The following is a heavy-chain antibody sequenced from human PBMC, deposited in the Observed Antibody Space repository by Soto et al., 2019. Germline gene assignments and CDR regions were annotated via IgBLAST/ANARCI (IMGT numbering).Heavy chain of an antibody. CDR1: GFTFSSYW. J-gene: IGHJ6*02. Sequence: GGSLRLSCAASGFTFSSYWMSWARQAPGKGLEWVANIKQDGSEKYYVDSVKGRFTISRDNAKNSLYLQMNSLRAEDTAVYYCAREYCSSTSCYYYYGMDVWGQGTTVTVSS. CDR2: IKQDGSEK. CDR3: AREYCSSTSCYYYYGMDV. D-gene: IGHD2-2*01. V-gene: IGHV3-7*03.